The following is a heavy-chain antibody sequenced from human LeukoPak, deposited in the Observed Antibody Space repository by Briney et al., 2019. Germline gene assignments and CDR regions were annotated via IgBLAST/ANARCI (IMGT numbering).Heavy chain of an antibody. CDR1: GYSISSGYY. D-gene: IGHD3-16*01. CDR3: ARDRLGLFDY. V-gene: IGHV4-38-2*02. CDR2: IYHSGST. Sequence: SETLSLTCTVSGYSISSGYYWGWIRQPPGKGLEWIGSIYHSGSTYYNPSLKSRVTISVDTSKNQFSLKLNSVTAADTAVYYCARDRLGLFDYWGQGTLVTVSS. J-gene: IGHJ4*02.